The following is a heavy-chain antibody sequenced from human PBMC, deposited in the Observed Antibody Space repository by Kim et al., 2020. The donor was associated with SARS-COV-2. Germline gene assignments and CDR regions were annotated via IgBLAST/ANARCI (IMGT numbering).Heavy chain of an antibody. CDR3: ARWSWVSDGSDY. V-gene: IGHV5-10-1*01. CDR1: GYSFTSYW. D-gene: IGHD1-26*01. CDR2: IDPSDSYT. Sequence: GESLKISCKGSGYSFTSYWISWVRQMPGKGLEWMGRIDPSDSYTNYSPSFQCHVTISADKSISTAHLQWSSLKASDTAMYYCARWSWVSDGSDYWGQGTLVTVSS. J-gene: IGHJ4*02.